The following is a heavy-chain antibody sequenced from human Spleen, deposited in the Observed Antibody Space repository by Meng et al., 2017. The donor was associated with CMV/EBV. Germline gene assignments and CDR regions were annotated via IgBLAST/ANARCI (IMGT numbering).Heavy chain of an antibody. V-gene: IGHV3-21*01. Sequence: ETLSLTCVASGFNFSPYSMNWVRQAPGKGLEWVSSISSSSSYIHYADSVTGRFTISRDNAKNSLFLQMNSLRAEDTAVYYCGSQEGGYWGQGTLVTVSS. J-gene: IGHJ4*02. CDR2: ISSSSSYI. CDR3: GSQEGGY. CDR1: GFNFSPYS. D-gene: IGHD3-16*01.